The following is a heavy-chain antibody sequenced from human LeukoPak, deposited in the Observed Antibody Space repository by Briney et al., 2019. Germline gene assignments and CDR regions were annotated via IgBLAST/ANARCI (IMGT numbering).Heavy chain of an antibody. CDR3: ARVGGGV. CDR2: ISSNGGST. D-gene: IGHD3-16*01. V-gene: IGHV3-64*01. Sequence: GGSLRLSCAASGFTFSTYAMRWVRQAPGKGLEYVSAISSNGGSTYYANSVKGRFTISRDNSKNTLYLQMGSLRAEDMAVYYCARVGGGVWGQGTTVTVSS. J-gene: IGHJ6*02. CDR1: GFTFSTYA.